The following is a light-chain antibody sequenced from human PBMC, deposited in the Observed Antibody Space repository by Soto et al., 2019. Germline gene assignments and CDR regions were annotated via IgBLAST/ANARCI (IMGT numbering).Light chain of an antibody. CDR1: QSISIW. Sequence: DIQMTQSPSTRSASVGDRVTITCRASQSISIWLAWYQQQPGKAPKLLIYDASSLKSGVPSRFSGSGSGTEFTLTISSLQPDAFATYYCQQYNSYSPYTFGQGTKLEIK. CDR2: DAS. CDR3: QQYNSYSPYT. J-gene: IGKJ2*01. V-gene: IGKV1-5*01.